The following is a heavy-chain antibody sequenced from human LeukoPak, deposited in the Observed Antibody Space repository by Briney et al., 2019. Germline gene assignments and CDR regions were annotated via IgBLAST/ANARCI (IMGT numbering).Heavy chain of an antibody. V-gene: IGHV3-11*01. D-gene: IGHD3-22*01. Sequence: GGSLRLSCAASGFTFSDYYMSWIRQAPGKGLEWVSYISSSGSTIYYADSVKGRFTISRDNAKNSLYLQMNSLRAEDTAVYYCARVITMIVVVTPHDGWFDPWGQGTLVTVSS. J-gene: IGHJ5*02. CDR3: ARVITMIVVVTPHDGWFDP. CDR1: GFTFSDYY. CDR2: ISSSGSTI.